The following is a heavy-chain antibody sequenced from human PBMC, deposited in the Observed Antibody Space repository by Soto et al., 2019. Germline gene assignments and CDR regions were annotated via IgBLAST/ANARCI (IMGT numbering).Heavy chain of an antibody. Sequence: PGGSLRLSCVASGFTFSTYAMNWARQAPGKGLEWVSALTPSGDSTYYADSVKGRFTISRDNSMSALYLQMNSLRVEDTAVYYCAHPRGYGVFDAYDIWDQGTMVTVSS. D-gene: IGHD4-17*01. J-gene: IGHJ3*02. CDR2: LTPSGDST. V-gene: IGHV3-23*01. CDR3: AHPRGYGVFDAYDI. CDR1: GFTFSTYA.